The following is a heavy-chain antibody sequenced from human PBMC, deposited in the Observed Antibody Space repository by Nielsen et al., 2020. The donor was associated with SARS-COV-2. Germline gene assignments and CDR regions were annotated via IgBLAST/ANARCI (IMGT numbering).Heavy chain of an antibody. CDR3: ARENLGTDY. D-gene: IGHD3-16*01. V-gene: IGHV3-33*01. J-gene: IGHJ4*02. CDR2: IWHDGSKK. Sequence: GGSLRLSCAASGFAFSPFGMHWVRQAAGKGLEWVAVIWHDGSKKYYADSVKGRFTISRDNSKNTLYLQMDRLSVEDTAVYYCARENLGTDYWGQGTLVTVSS. CDR1: GFAFSPFG.